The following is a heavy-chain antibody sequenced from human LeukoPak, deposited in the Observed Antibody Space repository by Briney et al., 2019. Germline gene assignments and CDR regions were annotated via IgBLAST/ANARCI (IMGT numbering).Heavy chain of an antibody. D-gene: IGHD6-19*01. V-gene: IGHV1-69*01. CDR2: IIPIFGTA. CDR3: ASSSGWGGGAFDI. CDR1: GGTFSSYA. J-gene: IGHJ3*02. Sequence: SSVKVSCKASGGTFSSYAINWVRQAPGQGLEWMGGIIPIFGTANYAQKFQGRVRITADESTSTAYMELSSLRSEDTAVYYCASSSGWGGGAFDIWGQGTMVTVSS.